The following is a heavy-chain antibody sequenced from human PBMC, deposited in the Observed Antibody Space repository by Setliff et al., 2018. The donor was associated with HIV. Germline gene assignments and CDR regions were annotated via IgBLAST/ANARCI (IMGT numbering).Heavy chain of an antibody. J-gene: IGHJ4*02. Sequence: TSETLSLTCTVSGVPTSASTYYWGWIRQPPGKGLDWIGYISYSGKTYYNPSLKSRVTISVDTSNNHFSLRLNSVTAADTAIYYCARQGAATGHSFDSWDPGALVTVSS. V-gene: IGHV4-39*01. D-gene: IGHD6-25*01. CDR2: ISYSGKT. CDR3: ARQGAATGHSFDS. CDR1: GVPTSASTYY.